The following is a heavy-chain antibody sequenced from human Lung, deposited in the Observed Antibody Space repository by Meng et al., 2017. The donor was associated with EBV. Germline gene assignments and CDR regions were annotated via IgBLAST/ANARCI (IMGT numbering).Heavy chain of an antibody. CDR3: ARASYGSGSPLGESWFDP. J-gene: IGHJ5*02. V-gene: IGHV4-31*03. Sequence: QVHRQDSVPGLVKPSQTLSLTCNASGSSISRWGYDWSWIRQHPGKGLEWIGYIHDSGSTYYNPSLKSRVTISADTSKNQFSLKLSSVTAADTAVYYCARASYGSGSPLGESWFDPWGQGTLVTVSS. D-gene: IGHD3-10*01. CDR1: GSSISRWGYD. CDR2: IHDSGST.